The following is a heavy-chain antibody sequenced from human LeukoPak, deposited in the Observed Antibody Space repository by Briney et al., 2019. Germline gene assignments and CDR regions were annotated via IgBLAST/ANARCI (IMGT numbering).Heavy chain of an antibody. CDR1: GFTFSNAW. Sequence: PGGSLRLSCAASGFTFSNAWMSWVRQAPGKGLEWVGRIKSKPNGATTDYGAPLKGRFTISRDDSKNTLYLQVNSLKTEDTAVYYCTSAPAATDFWGQGTLVTVSS. CDR2: IKSKPNGATT. J-gene: IGHJ4*02. D-gene: IGHD2-2*01. CDR3: TSAPAATDF. V-gene: IGHV3-15*01.